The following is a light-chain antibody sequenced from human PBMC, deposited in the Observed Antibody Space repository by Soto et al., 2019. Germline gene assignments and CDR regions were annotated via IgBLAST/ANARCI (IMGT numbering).Light chain of an antibody. CDR1: QTGNNNY. CDR3: QHYGYSQWT. Sequence: IVLTQSPGTLSLSPGERATLSCRASQTGNNNYLAWYQHKSGQAPRLLIYGVYTRASGIPDRFSGSGSGTEFTLTITRLDPEDSAVYFCQHYGYSQWTFGQGTKVEIK. CDR2: GVY. J-gene: IGKJ1*01. V-gene: IGKV3-20*01.